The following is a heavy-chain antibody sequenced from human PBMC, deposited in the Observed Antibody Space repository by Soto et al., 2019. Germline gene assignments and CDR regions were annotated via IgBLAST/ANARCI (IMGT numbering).Heavy chain of an antibody. Sequence: QVQLQESGPGLVKPSGTLSLTCAVSSGSISSSNWWSWVRQPPGKGLEWIGEIYHSGSTNYNPSLKSRVTISVDKSKNQSSLKLSSVTAADTAVYYCARGQTTGTTFLGYYYYYMDVWGKGTTVTVSS. D-gene: IGHD1-7*01. V-gene: IGHV4-4*02. CDR1: SGSISSSNW. J-gene: IGHJ6*03. CDR3: ARGQTTGTTFLGYYYYYMDV. CDR2: IYHSGST.